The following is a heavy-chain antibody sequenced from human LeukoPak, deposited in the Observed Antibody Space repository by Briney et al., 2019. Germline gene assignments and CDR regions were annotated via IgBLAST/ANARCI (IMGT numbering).Heavy chain of an antibody. J-gene: IGHJ5*02. Sequence: SETLSLTCTVSGYSISSGYYWGWIRQPPGKGLEWIGSIYHSGSTYYNPSLKSLVTISVDTSKNQFSLKLSSVTAADTAVYYCARDWVQNWFDPWGQGTLVTVSS. V-gene: IGHV4-38-2*02. D-gene: IGHD1-1*01. CDR1: GYSISSGYY. CDR2: IYHSGST. CDR3: ARDWVQNWFDP.